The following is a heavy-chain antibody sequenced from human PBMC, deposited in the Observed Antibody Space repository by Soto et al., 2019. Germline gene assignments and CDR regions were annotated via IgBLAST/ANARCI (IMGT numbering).Heavy chain of an antibody. Sequence: GGSFTPPGPASVFPASAKYMSWVRQAPGKGLEWVSVIYSGGSTFYADSARGRFTIPRDNSKNTVNLQMNSLRAEDTAVYYCARDPWAADYWGQGTLVTVSS. CDR1: VFPASAKY. J-gene: IGHJ4*02. D-gene: IGHD3-16*01. V-gene: IGHV3-66*01. CDR2: IYSGGST. CDR3: ARDPWAADY.